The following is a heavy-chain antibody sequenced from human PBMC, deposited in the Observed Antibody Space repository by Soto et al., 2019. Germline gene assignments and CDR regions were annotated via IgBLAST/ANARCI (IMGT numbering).Heavy chain of an antibody. D-gene: IGHD1-26*01. CDR2: IYTSGST. V-gene: IGHV4-4*07. CDR1: GGSISSYY. CDR3: ARESGSYTQGWRAFDI. J-gene: IGHJ3*02. Sequence: PSETLSLTCTVSGGSISSYYWSWIRQPAGKGLEWIGRIYTSGSTNYNPSLKSRVTMSVDTSKNQFSLKLSSVTAADTAVYYCARESGSYTQGWRAFDIWGQGTMVTVSS.